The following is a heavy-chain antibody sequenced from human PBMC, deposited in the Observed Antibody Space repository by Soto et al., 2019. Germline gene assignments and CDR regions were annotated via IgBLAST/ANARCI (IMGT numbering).Heavy chain of an antibody. D-gene: IGHD4-17*01. CDR3: ARASKDYGDYADAFDI. CDR2: IYYSGST. CDR1: GGSISSGGYY. J-gene: IGHJ3*02. Sequence: QVQLQESGPGLVKPSQTLSLTCTVSGGSISSGGYYWSWIRQHPGKGLEWIGYIYYSGSTYYNPSLKSRVTISVDTSKNQFSLKLSSVTAADTAVYYCARASKDYGDYADAFDIWGQGTMVTVSS. V-gene: IGHV4-31*03.